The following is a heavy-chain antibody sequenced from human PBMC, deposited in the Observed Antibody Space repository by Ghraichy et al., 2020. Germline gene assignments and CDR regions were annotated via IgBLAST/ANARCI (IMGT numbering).Heavy chain of an antibody. CDR1: GGTFSSYA. V-gene: IGHV1-69*13. D-gene: IGHD2-2*01. J-gene: IGHJ6*02. CDR2: IIPIFGTA. CDR3: AREGRYCSSTSCPGAGYYGMDV. Sequence: SVKVSCKASGGTFSSYAISWVRQAPGQGLEWMGGIIPIFGTANYAQKFQGRVTITADESTNSAYMELSSLRSEDTAVYYCAREGRYCSSTSCPGAGYYGMDVWGQGTTVTVSS.